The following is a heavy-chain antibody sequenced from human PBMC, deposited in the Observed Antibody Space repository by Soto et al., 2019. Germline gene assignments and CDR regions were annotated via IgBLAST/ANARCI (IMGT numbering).Heavy chain of an antibody. CDR2: INPNSGAT. V-gene: IGHV1-2*04. Sequence: QVQLVQSGAGVKKPGASVKVSCKPSGYTFTGYYIHWVRQAPGQGLEWMGWINPNSGATNYAQKLQGWVTMTRDTSISTAYMELSSLRSDDTALYYCARAVVTTTPNFDYWGQGTLVTVSS. CDR1: GYTFTGYY. D-gene: IGHD5-12*01. CDR3: ARAVVTTTPNFDY. J-gene: IGHJ4*02.